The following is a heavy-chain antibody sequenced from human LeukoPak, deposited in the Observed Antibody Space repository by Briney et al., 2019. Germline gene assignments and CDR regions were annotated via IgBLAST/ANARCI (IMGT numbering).Heavy chain of an antibody. Sequence: SETLSLTCTVSGGSISSYYWSWIRQPPGKGLEWIGYICYSGSTNYNPSLKSRVTISVDTSKNQFSLKLSSVTAADTAVYYCAREYYYYGMDVWAKGPRSPSP. CDR3: AREYYYYGMDV. V-gene: IGHV4-59*01. J-gene: IGHJ6*02. CDR1: GGSISSYY. CDR2: ICYSGST.